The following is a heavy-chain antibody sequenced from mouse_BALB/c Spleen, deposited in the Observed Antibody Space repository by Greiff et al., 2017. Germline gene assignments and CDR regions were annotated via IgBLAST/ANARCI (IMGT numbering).Heavy chain of an antibody. V-gene: IGHV1-7*01. D-gene: IGHD2-4*01. CDR3: ARSTMIKAMDY. J-gene: IGHJ4*01. Sequence: VQLQQSGAELAKPGASVKMSCKASGYTFTSYWMHWVKQRPGQGLEWIGYINPSTGYTEYNQKFKDKATLTADKSSSTAYMQLSSLTSEDSAVYYCARSTMIKAMDYWGQGTSVTVSS. CDR2: INPSTGYT. CDR1: GYTFTSYW.